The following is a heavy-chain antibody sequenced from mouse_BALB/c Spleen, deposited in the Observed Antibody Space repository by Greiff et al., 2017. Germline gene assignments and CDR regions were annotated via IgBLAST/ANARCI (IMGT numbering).Heavy chain of an antibody. CDR1: GYTFTSYW. CDR3: ARSAGSLDY. Sequence: QVQLQQSGAELAKPGASVKMSCKASGYTFTSYWMHWVKQRPGQGLEWIGYINPSTGYTEYNQKFKDKATLTADKSSSTAYMQLSSLTSEDSAVYYCARSAGSLDYWGQGTTLTVSS. CDR2: INPSTGYT. J-gene: IGHJ2*01. D-gene: IGHD1-2*01. V-gene: IGHV1-7*01.